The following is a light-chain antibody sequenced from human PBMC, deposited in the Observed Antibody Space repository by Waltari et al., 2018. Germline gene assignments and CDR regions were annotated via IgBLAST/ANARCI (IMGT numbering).Light chain of an antibody. CDR2: KAS. Sequence: DIQMTHSPSTLSASVVDRVTITCRASQSVNRWLAWYQQKPGKVPKLLISKASALQNGVAPRFSGGGSGTEFTLTISNLQPDDSSTYYCQQYEAFPVTFGHGTKVEIK. CDR3: QQYEAFPVT. V-gene: IGKV1-5*03. CDR1: QSVNRW. J-gene: IGKJ1*01.